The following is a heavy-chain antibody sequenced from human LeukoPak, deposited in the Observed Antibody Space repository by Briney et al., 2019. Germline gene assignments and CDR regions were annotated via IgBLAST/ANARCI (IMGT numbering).Heavy chain of an antibody. CDR1: DYTFSSYG. CDR3: ASGPSHYFGAGSAPKDFDY. D-gene: IGHD3-10*01. J-gene: IGHJ4*02. V-gene: IGHV1-18*01. Sequence: ASVKVSCKASDYTFSSYGVHWVRQAPGQGPEWMGWISAYNGNRDYALKFQGRVTMATDTSTNTAQMELRSLRSDDTAVYYCASGPSHYFGAGSAPKDFDYWGQGTLVIVSS. CDR2: ISAYNGNR.